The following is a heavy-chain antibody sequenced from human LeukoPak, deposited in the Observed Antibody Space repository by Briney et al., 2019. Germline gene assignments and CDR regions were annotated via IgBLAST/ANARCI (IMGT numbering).Heavy chain of an antibody. CDR2: INPNSGST. Sequence: ASVKVSCKASGYTFTGYYMHWVRQAPGQGLEWMGWINPNSGSTKYAQKFQGRVTMTRDTSISTAYMELSRLRSDDTAMYYCARGTRWELPVYWGQGTLVTVSS. CDR1: GYTFTGYY. CDR3: ARGTRWELPVY. J-gene: IGHJ4*02. V-gene: IGHV1-2*02. D-gene: IGHD1-26*01.